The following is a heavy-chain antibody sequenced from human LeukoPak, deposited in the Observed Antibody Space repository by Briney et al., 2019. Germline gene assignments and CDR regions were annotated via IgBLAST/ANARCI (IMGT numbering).Heavy chain of an antibody. CDR2: IYYSGST. D-gene: IGHD2-2*01. J-gene: IGHJ6*03. Sequence: PSETLSLTCTVSGGSISSYYWSWIRQPPGKGPEWIGYIYYSGSTNYNPSLKSRVTISVDTSKNQFSLKLSSVTAADTAVYYCARDALGYCSSTSCHHYYYMDVWGKGTTVTVSS. CDR3: ARDALGYCSSTSCHHYYYMDV. CDR1: GGSISSYY. V-gene: IGHV4-59*01.